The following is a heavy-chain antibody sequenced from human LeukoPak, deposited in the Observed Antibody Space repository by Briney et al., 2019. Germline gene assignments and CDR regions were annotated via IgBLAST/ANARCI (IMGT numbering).Heavy chain of an antibody. J-gene: IGHJ4*02. CDR1: GFTFTNNW. CDR3: ARSESASFDY. Sequence: GGSLRLSCAASGFTFTNNWMSWVRQATGKGLEWVANIKQDGSERYYVDSVKGRFTISRDNAKNSLYLQMNSLRAEDTAVYYCARSESASFDYWGQGTLVTVSS. CDR2: IKQDGSER. V-gene: IGHV3-7*01.